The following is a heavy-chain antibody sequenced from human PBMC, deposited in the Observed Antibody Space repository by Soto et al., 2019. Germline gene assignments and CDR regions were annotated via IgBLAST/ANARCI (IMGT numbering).Heavy chain of an antibody. J-gene: IGHJ5*02. V-gene: IGHV4-39*01. Sequence: QLQLQESGPGLVKPSETLSLTCTVSGGSISSSSYYWGWIRQPPGKGLEWIGSIYYSGSTYYNPSLKSRVTISVDTSKNQFSLKLSSVPAADTAVYYCARQDYSNPYNWFDPWGQGTLATVSS. CDR3: ARQDYSNPYNWFDP. CDR1: GGSISSSSYY. CDR2: IYYSGST. D-gene: IGHD4-4*01.